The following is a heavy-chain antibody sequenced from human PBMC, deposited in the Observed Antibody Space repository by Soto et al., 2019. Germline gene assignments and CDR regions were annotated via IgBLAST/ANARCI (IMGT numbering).Heavy chain of an antibody. CDR3: AKSDFDILTGSSMDV. J-gene: IGHJ6*02. CDR1: GFTFSSYV. D-gene: IGHD3-9*01. V-gene: IGHV3-23*01. Sequence: GGSLRLSCAASGFTFSSYVMSWVRQAPGKGLEWVSAISGSGGSTYYADSVKGRFTISRDNSKNTLYLQMNSLRAEDTALYYCAKSDFDILTGSSMDVWGQGTTVTVSS. CDR2: ISGSGGST.